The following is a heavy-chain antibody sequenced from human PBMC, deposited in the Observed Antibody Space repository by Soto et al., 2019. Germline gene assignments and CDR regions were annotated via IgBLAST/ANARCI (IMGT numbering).Heavy chain of an antibody. V-gene: IGHV3-33*01. CDR2: IWYDGSNK. CDR1: GFTFSSYG. Sequence: QVQLLESGGGVVQPGRSLRLSCAASGFTFSSYGMHWVRQAPGKGLEWVAVIWYDGSNKYYADSVKGRFTISRANSKNTLYLQMNSLRAEDTAVYYCARDVALAGKNYYYGMDVWGQRTTVTVSS. D-gene: IGHD6-19*01. CDR3: ARDVALAGKNYYYGMDV. J-gene: IGHJ6*02.